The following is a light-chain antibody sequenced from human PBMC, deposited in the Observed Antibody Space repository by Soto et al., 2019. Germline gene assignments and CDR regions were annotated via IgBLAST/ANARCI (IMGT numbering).Light chain of an antibody. CDR1: SGHSSYA. Sequence: QLVLTQSPSASASLGASVKLTCTLSSGHSSYAIAWHQQQPEKGPRYLMKFNSYGSHSKGDGIPDRFSGSSSGAERYLTISSLQSEDEADYYCQTWGTGIVVFGGGTKLTVL. CDR3: QTWGTGIVV. J-gene: IGLJ2*01. V-gene: IGLV4-69*01. CDR2: FNSYGSH.